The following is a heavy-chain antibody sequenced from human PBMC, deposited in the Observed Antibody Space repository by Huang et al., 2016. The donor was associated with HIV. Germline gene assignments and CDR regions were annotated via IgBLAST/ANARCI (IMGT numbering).Heavy chain of an antibody. CDR2: INPKSGGT. V-gene: IGHV1-2*02. Sequence: QVQLVQSGAEVKKPGASVKVSCKASGYTFTGYYIPWVRQAPGQGLEWRGWINPKSGGTNYAQKCQGRVTMTRDTSISTAYMELSRLRSDDTAVYYCAREVVSATGYYYYGMDVWGQGTTVTVSS. CDR3: AREVVSATGYYYYGMDV. CDR1: GYTFTGYY. D-gene: IGHD2-15*01. J-gene: IGHJ6*02.